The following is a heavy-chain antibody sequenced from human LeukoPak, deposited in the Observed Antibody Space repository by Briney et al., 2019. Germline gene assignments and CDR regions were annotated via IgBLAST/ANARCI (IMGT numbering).Heavy chain of an antibody. J-gene: IGHJ4*02. CDR1: GFTFSSYG. V-gene: IGHV3-33*01. D-gene: IGHD3-22*01. CDR3: ARNGNLRSGYSPY. Sequence: GRSLRLSCAASGFTFSSYGMHWVRQAPGKGLEWVAVIWYDGSNKYYADSVKGRFTISRDNSKNTLYLQMNSLRAEDTAVYYCARNGNLRSGYSPYSGQGTLVTVSS. CDR2: IWYDGSNK.